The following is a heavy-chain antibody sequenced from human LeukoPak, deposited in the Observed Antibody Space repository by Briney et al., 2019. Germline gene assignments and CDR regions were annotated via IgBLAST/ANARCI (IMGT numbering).Heavy chain of an antibody. Sequence: ASVKVSCKASGGTFSSYAISWVRQAPGQGLEWMGGIIPIFGTANYAQKFQGRVTITADESTSTAYMELRSLESDDTAVYYCARHSGSGWQALGYWGQGTLVTVSS. J-gene: IGHJ4*02. D-gene: IGHD6-19*01. CDR3: ARHSGSGWQALGY. CDR2: IIPIFGTA. CDR1: GGTFSSYA. V-gene: IGHV1-69*01.